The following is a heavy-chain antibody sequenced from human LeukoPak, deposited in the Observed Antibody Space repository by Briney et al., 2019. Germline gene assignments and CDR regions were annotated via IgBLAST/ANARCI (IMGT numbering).Heavy chain of an antibody. D-gene: IGHD3-22*01. J-gene: IGHJ4*02. CDR2: IKSKTDDGTT. Sequence: GGSLRLSCAASGFTFSNAWMNWVRQAPGKGLEWVGRIKSKTDDGTTDYAAPVKGRFTISRDDSKNTLYLQMNSLKTEDTAVYYCTTDRTTYYDSSWYDYWGQGTLVTVSS. CDR3: TTDRTTYYDSSWYDY. V-gene: IGHV3-15*07. CDR1: GFTFSNAW.